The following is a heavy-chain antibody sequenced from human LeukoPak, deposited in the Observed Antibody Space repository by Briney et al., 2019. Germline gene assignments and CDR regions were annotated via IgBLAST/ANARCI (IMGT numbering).Heavy chain of an antibody. Sequence: SETLSLTCSVSGGSISSYYWSWIRQPAGKGLEWSGRIYSSGSTNYNPSLKSRVTMSGDTSKNQFSLRLSSVTAADTAVYYCARSPRYGDYYDTSGPQPTSWFDPWGQGTLVTVSS. CDR1: GGSISSYY. V-gene: IGHV4-4*07. CDR3: ARSPRYGDYYDTSGPQPTSWFDP. CDR2: IYSSGST. D-gene: IGHD3-22*01. J-gene: IGHJ5*02.